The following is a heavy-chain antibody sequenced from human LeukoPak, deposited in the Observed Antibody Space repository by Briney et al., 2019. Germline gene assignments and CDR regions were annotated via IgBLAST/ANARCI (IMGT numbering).Heavy chain of an antibody. CDR1: GFTFSTYA. V-gene: IGHV3-23*01. CDR2: IGDTT. Sequence: PGGSLRLSCAASGFTFSTYAMSWVRQAPGKGLEWVSAIGDTTYYADSVKGRFTISGDNSKNTLYLQMNNLRAEDAAIYYCAKQVRAHDAFDIWGQGTMVTVSS. CDR3: AKQVRAHDAFDI. J-gene: IGHJ3*02.